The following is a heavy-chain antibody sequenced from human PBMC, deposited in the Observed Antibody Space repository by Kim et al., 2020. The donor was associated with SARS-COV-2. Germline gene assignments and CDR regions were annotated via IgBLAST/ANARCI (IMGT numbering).Heavy chain of an antibody. J-gene: IGHJ6*02. D-gene: IGHD3-10*01. CDR3: ARTSPHFFYY. CDR1: GFIINTYG. CDR2: INGDGRTT. Sequence: GGSLRLSCAASGFIINTYGMHWVRQAPGKGLEWVSRINGDGRTTTYADSVKVRFTISRDNAKNTRYLQMNSLRAEDTAVYDCARTSPHFFYYWGQGTTVT. V-gene: IGHV3-74*03.